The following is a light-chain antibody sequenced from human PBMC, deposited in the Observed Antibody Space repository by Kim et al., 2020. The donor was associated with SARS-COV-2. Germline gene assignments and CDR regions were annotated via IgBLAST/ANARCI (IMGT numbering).Light chain of an antibody. V-gene: IGKV3-20*01. CDR1: QSIKTKY. J-gene: IGKJ2*01. CDR3: QHYGGSYI. CDR2: GVS. Sequence: EIVLTQSPGTLSLAPGERATLSCRASQSIKTKYLAWYQQKSGQAPRLLIYGVSTSSTGIPDRFSGSGSGTDFTLTISRLEAEDFAMYYCQHYGGSYIFGQLTKLEIK.